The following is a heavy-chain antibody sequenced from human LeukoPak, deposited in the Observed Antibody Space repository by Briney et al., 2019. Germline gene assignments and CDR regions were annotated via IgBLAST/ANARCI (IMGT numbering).Heavy chain of an antibody. J-gene: IGHJ4*02. CDR2: MNPNSGST. Sequence: ASVKVSCKASGYTFTSYDINWVRQATGQGLEWMGWMNPNSGSTGYAQKFQGRVTITRNTSISTAYMELSSLRSEDTAVYYCARRKIGAAAFDYWGQGTLVTVSS. CDR3: ARRKIGAAAFDY. D-gene: IGHD6-13*01. V-gene: IGHV1-8*03. CDR1: GYTFTSYD.